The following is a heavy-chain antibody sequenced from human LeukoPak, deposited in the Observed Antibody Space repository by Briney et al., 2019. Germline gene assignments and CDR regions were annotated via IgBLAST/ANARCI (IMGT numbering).Heavy chain of an antibody. CDR1: GFTFNAYA. V-gene: IGHV3-7*01. J-gene: IGHJ3*02. Sequence: GGSLRLSCAASGFTFNAYAMTWVRQAPGKGLEWVATIRVDGSVEYPEDSRKGRFTISRDNAWNSLYLQMDSLRVEDTAVYYCATYSGPDKWDASDMWGQGTLVTVSP. CDR2: IRVDGSVE. D-gene: IGHD1-26*01. CDR3: ATYSGPDKWDASDM.